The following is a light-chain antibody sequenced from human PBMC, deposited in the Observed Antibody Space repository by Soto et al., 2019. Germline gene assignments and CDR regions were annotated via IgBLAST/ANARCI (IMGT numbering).Light chain of an antibody. CDR3: MQALQSPYT. V-gene: IGKV2-28*01. J-gene: IGKJ2*01. CDR1: QSLLYSNGYNY. CDR2: LGS. Sequence: DIVMTQSPLSLPVTPGEPASISCRSSQSLLYSNGYNYLDWYLQKPVQSPQLLIYLGSNRDSGVPDRFSGRGSGTDFTLKITRVEAEDVGVYYSMQALQSPYTFGQGTKLQIK.